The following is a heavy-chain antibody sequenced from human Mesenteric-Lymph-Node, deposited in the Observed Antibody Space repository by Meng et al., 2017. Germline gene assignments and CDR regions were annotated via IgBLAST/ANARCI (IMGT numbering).Heavy chain of an antibody. V-gene: IGHV4-4*07. J-gene: IGHJ4*02. CDR3: ARSGSYFRYNFDY. CDR1: GGSVSSYY. CDR2: VYISGST. D-gene: IGHD3-10*01. Sequence: SETLSLTCTVSGGSVSSYYWSWIRQPAGRGPEWIGRVYISGSTNYNPSLKSRVTMSVDTSNNQFSLKLSSVTAADTAVYYCARSGSYFRYNFDYWGQGTLVTVSS.